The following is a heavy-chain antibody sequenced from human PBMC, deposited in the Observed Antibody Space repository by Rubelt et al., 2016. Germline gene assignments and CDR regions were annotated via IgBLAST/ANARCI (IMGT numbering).Heavy chain of an antibody. V-gene: IGHV3-48*03. CDR2: FSSGAI. Sequence: EVQLVESGGGLVQPGGSLRLSCAASGFTFSAFDFIWVRQAPGKGLEWVSYFSSGAIYYSDSVRGRFTTSRDIAQNSLYLQMSGLRDEDTAVYYCARGITAVTLRWYLDLWGRGTLVTVSS. CDR3: ARGITAVTLRWYLDL. D-gene: IGHD3-16*01. J-gene: IGHJ2*01. CDR1: GFTFSAFD.